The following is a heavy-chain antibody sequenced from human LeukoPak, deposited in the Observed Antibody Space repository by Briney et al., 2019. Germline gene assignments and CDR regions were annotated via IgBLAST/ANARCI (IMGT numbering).Heavy chain of an antibody. CDR2: LHPNNGAT. V-gene: IGHV1-2*02. J-gene: IGHJ4*02. Sequence: DSVQVSCKASGYTFTGSGWYLYWLRQAPGQGLECVGWLHPNNGATGYAQKFQGRVAMTTDTSISTAYMELSRLRPDDTAIYYCARDGPAQMVDFDYWGQGTLVTVSS. D-gene: IGHD3-10*01. CDR3: ARDGPAQMVDFDY. CDR1: GYTFTGSGWY.